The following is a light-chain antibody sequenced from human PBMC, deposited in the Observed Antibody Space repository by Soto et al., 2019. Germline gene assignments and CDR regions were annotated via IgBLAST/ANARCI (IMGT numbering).Light chain of an antibody. CDR3: AAWDDSLNGDV. V-gene: IGLV1-44*01. CDR1: SSNIGSNT. J-gene: IGLJ1*01. Sequence: QSVMTQSPSASGTPGQRVAVSCSGSSSNIGSNTVNWYQQLPGTAPKLLIYSNDQRPSGVPDRFSASKSGTSASLAVSGLQSDDEADYYCAAWDDSLNGDVFGTGTKLTVL. CDR2: SND.